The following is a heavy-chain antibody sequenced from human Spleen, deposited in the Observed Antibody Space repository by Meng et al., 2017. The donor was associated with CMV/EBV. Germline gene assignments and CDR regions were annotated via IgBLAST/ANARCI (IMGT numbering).Heavy chain of an antibody. CDR3: ARGAAVAKNYYYGMDV. V-gene: IGHV3-30*02. D-gene: IGHD6-19*01. CDR1: GFTFSSYG. Sequence: GGSLRLSCAASGFTFSSYGMQWVRQAPGKGLEWVAFIRYDGSNKYYADSVKGRFTISRDNSKNTLYLQMNSLRAEDTAVYYCARGAAVAKNYYYGMDVWGQGTTVTVSS. CDR2: IRYDGSNK. J-gene: IGHJ6*02.